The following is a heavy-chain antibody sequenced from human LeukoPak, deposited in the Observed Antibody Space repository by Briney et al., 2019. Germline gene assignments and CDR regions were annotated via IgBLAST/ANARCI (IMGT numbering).Heavy chain of an antibody. CDR2: ISGSGSTI. CDR3: ARDHHGYFDY. CDR1: GFIFSTYS. V-gene: IGHV3-48*01. J-gene: IGHJ4*02. Sequence: PGGSLRLSCAASGFIFSTYSMNWVRQAPGKGLEWVSYISGSGSTIYYADSVKGRFTVSRDNAKNSLYLQMNSLRAEDTAVYYCARDHHGYFDYWGQGTLVTVSS.